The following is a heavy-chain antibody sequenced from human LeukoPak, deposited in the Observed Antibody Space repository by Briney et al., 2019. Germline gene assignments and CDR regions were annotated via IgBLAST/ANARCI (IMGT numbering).Heavy chain of an antibody. CDR3: ARRRDAYNDAFDI. CDR2: TSNTGNT. CDR1: RASPTSGNYY. V-gene: IGHV4-61*02. D-gene: IGHD5-24*01. J-gene: IGHJ3*02. Sequence: SQTPSPTPSVSRASPTSGNYYCSSSRQPPGKGLEWIGRTSNTGNTNYNPSLKTRVSISLDTSKNHFSLRLNSVTAADTAVYYCARRRDAYNDAFDIWGQGTMVVVSS.